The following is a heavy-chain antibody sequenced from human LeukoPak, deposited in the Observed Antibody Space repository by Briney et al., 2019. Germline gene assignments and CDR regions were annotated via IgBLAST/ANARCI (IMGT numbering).Heavy chain of an antibody. CDR3: ASGYFVHTFDF. V-gene: IGHV4-61*02. Sequence: SETLSLTCTVSGDSVNSGAYYWSWLRQPAGKEPEWIGRIYPLETTNYNPSLKSRVAISVDTSKNQFSLKLTSVTAADTAIFYCASGYFVHTFDFWGQGTLGTVSS. CDR2: IYPLETT. D-gene: IGHD2-2*03. J-gene: IGHJ4*02. CDR1: GDSVNSGAYY.